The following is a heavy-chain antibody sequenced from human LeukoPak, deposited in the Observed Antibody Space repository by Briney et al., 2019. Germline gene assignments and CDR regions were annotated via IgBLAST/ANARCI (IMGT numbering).Heavy chain of an antibody. Sequence: ASVKVSCKASGYTFTGYYMHWVRQAPGQGLEWMGGIIPIFGTANYAQKFQGRVTITTDESTSTAYMELSSLRSEDTAVYYCARSPMTYYYDSSGYYYPFDYWGQGTLVTVSS. D-gene: IGHD3-22*01. CDR1: GYTFTGYY. CDR2: IIPIFGTA. V-gene: IGHV1-69*05. J-gene: IGHJ4*02. CDR3: ARSPMTYYYDSSGYYYPFDY.